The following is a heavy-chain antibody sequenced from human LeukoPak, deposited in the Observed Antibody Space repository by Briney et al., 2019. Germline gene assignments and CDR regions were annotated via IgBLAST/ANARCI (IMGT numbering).Heavy chain of an antibody. CDR1: GGSISSSSYY. D-gene: IGHD3-3*01. CDR2: IYYSGST. J-gene: IGHJ6*02. Sequence: SETLSLTCTVSGGSISSSSYYWGWIRQPPGKGLEWIGSIYYSGSTYYNPSLKSRVTISVDTSKNQFSLKLSSVTAADTAVYYCARQRGGGFWSGYYPSYYYGMDVWGQGTTVAVSS. CDR3: ARQRGGGFWSGYYPSYYYGMDV. V-gene: IGHV4-39*01.